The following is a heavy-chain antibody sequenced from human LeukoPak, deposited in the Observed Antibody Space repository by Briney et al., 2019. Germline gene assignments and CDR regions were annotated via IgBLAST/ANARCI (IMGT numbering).Heavy chain of an antibody. J-gene: IGHJ4*02. Sequence: GGSLRLSCATSGFTFSSHAMRWVRQAPGKGLEWVSVISGSGGSKYYADSVKGRFTISRDKSKNSLYLQMNSLRAEDTAVYYCAKEHEVIVVGVAATPFDHWPEEPLVSVSS. V-gene: IGHV3-23*01. D-gene: IGHD2-15*01. CDR3: AKEHEVIVVGVAATPFDH. CDR1: GFTFSSHA. CDR2: ISGSGGSK.